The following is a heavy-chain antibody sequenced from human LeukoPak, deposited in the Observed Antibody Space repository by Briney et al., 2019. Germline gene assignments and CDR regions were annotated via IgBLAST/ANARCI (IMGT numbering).Heavy chain of an antibody. CDR3: ARDSWVTMVRGVLTGGWFDP. CDR2: IWYDGSNK. V-gene: IGHV3-33*01. D-gene: IGHD3-10*01. J-gene: IGHJ5*02. Sequence: GGSLRLSCAASGFTFSSYGMHWVRQAPGKGLEWVAVIWYDGSNKYYADSVKGRFTISRDNSKNTLYLQMDSLRAGDTAVYYCARDSWVTMVRGVLTGGWFDPWGQGTLVTVSS. CDR1: GFTFSSYG.